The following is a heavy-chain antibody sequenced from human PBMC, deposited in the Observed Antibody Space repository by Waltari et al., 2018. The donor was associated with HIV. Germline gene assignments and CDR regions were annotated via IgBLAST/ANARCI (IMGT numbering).Heavy chain of an antibody. CDR1: GNTFIKFD. J-gene: IGHJ6*02. Sequence: VYLVQSGPEVKRPGASVKIPCKAYGNTFIKFDVNWVRKAAGQGPEWLGWMTPNSGNTASPYIFEERVTMTTDVSTATAYMEMSGLTPEDTAIYYCARNSSAKGNRYFYYGLDVWGQGTPVTV. D-gene: IGHD3-22*01. CDR3: ARNSSAKGNRYFYYGLDV. V-gene: IGHV1-8*01. CDR2: MTPNSGNT.